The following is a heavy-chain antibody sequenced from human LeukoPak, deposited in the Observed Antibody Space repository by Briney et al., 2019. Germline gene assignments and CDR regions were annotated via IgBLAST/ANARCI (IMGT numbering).Heavy chain of an antibody. CDR2: IDHNGNT. V-gene: IGHV4-34*01. J-gene: IGHJ4*02. CDR3: AGDYGDVYD. CDR1: GGSFSGYY. Sequence: PSETLSLTCTVYGGSFSGYYWSWIRQPPGPGLQWIGEIDHNGNTNYIPSLKSRITISVDTSKNQFSLRLTSVTAADTAVYYCAGDYGDVYDWGQGTLVTVSS. D-gene: IGHD5/OR15-5a*01.